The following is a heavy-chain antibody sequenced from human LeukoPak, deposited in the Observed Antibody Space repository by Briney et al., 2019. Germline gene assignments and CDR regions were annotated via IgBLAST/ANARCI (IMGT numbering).Heavy chain of an antibody. Sequence: ASVKVSCKVSGYTLTELSMHWVRQAPGKGLEWVGGFDPEDGETIYAQKFQGRVTMTEDTSTDTAYMELSSLRSEDTAVYYCATDIVVVVAATPGFHSWGQGTLVTVSS. CDR3: ATDIVVVVAATPGFHS. V-gene: IGHV1-24*01. CDR2: FDPEDGET. D-gene: IGHD2-15*01. J-gene: IGHJ5*01. CDR1: GYTLTELS.